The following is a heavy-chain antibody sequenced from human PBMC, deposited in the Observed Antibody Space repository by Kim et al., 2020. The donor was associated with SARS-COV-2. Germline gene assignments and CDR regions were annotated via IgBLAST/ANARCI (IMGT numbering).Heavy chain of an antibody. CDR2: ISSSGSTI. V-gene: IGHV3-48*03. J-gene: IGHJ4*02. CDR3: ARAHPGLWSGYSPFDY. D-gene: IGHD3-3*01. CDR1: GFTFSSYE. Sequence: GGSLRLSCAASGFTFSSYEMNWVRQAPGKGLEWVSYISSSGSTIYYADSVKGRFTISRDNAKNSLYLQMNSLRAEDTAVYYCARAHPGLWSGYSPFDYWGQGPLDPVPS.